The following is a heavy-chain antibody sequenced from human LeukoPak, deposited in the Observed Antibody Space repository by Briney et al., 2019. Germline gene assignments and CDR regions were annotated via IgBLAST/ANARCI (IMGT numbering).Heavy chain of an antibody. V-gene: IGHV4-59*01. CDR1: GGSISSYH. D-gene: IGHD4-17*01. CDR2: IYYSGST. CDR3: ARTYGDYGGYYYYGMDV. J-gene: IGHJ6*02. Sequence: SETLSLTCTVSGGSISSYHWSWIRQPPGKGLEWIGYIYYSGSTNYNPSLKSRVTISVDTSKNQFSLKLSSVTAADTAVYYCARTYGDYGGYYYYGMDVWGQGTTVTVSS.